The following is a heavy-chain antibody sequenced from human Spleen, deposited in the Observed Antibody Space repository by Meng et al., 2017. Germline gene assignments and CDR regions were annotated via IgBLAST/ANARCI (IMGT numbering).Heavy chain of an antibody. CDR2: IKQDGSEK. Sequence: GGSLRLSCAASGFTFSSYWMSWVRQAPGKGLEWVANIKQDGSEKYYVDSVRGRFTISRDNAKHSLSLQMNSLGAEDTAVYYCAGGRIIHWGQGTLVTVSS. J-gene: IGHJ4*02. CDR1: GFTFSSYW. CDR3: AGGRIIH. V-gene: IGHV3-7*01. D-gene: IGHD1-14*01.